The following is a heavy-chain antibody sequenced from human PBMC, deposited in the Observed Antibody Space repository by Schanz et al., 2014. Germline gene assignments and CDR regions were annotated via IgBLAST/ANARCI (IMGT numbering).Heavy chain of an antibody. J-gene: IGHJ4*02. CDR3: ARKVVVTIGGYYDN. V-gene: IGHV3-23*04. CDR2: ILGLASTT. D-gene: IGHD3-16*01. Sequence: VQLVESGGGLVQPGGSRSLSCAASGLTFSTPAMGWVGQVPGKGLEWVSAILGLASTTYYADSVKGRFTISRDNSKNLLYLQMNSLRAEDTAVYYCARKVVVTIGGYYDNWGQGTLVIVSS. CDR1: GLTFSTPA.